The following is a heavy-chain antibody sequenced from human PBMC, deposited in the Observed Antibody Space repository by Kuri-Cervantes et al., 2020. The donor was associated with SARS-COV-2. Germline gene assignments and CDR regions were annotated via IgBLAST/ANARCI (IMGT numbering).Heavy chain of an antibody. CDR1: GFTFGSYA. Sequence: GESLKISCAASGFTFGSYAMHWVRQAPGKGLEWVAVISYDGSNKYYADSVKGRFTISRDNSKNTLYLQMNSLRAEDTAVYYCARDRSTHYFDYWGQGTLVTVSS. CDR3: ARDRSTHYFDY. J-gene: IGHJ4*02. V-gene: IGHV3-30-3*01. CDR2: ISYDGSNK.